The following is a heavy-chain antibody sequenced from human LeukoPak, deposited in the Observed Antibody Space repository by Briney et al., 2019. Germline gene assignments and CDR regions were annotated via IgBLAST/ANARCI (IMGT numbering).Heavy chain of an antibody. CDR2: ISANNGNA. D-gene: IGHD3-22*01. CDR3: ARDVSHRLFYDSSGYYILFDY. Sequence: GASVKVSCKASGYMFSSYGISWVRQAPGQGLEWMGWISANNGNANYAQKLQGRVTMTRDTSTSTAYMELRSLRSDDTAVYYCARDVSHRLFYDSSGYYILFDYWDQGTLVTVSS. J-gene: IGHJ4*02. CDR1: GYMFSSYG. V-gene: IGHV1-18*01.